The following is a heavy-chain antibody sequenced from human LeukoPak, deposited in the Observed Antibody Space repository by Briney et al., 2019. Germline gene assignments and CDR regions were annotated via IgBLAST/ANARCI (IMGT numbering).Heavy chain of an antibody. Sequence: GGFLRLSCAASGFTSDDYAMHWVRQAPGKGLEWVSLISWDGGSTYYADSVKGRFTISRDNSKNSLYLQMNSLRAEDTALYYCAKDFGPAASGYFDYWGQGTLVTVSS. V-gene: IGHV3-43D*04. CDR2: ISWDGGST. CDR1: GFTSDDYA. CDR3: AKDFGPAASGYFDY. D-gene: IGHD3-10*01. J-gene: IGHJ4*02.